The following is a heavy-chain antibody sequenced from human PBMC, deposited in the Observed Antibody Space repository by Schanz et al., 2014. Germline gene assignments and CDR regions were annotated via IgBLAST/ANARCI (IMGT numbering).Heavy chain of an antibody. CDR2: IFLNDGGT. CDR3: ARERPRKGDFDY. Sequence: QVQLVQSGAEVKKPGASVKLSCKSSGYTFTDYYMQWVRQAPGQGLEWLGTIFLNDGGTHSAEKFQGRIIMTRDTSTSTVYLDLSSLRSEDTAVYYCARERPRKGDFDYWGQGTLVTVSS. V-gene: IGHV1-46*01. J-gene: IGHJ4*02. D-gene: IGHD1-26*01. CDR1: GYTFTDYY.